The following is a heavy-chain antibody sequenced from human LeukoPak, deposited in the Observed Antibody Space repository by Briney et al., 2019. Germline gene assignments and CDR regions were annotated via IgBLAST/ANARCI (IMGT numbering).Heavy chain of an antibody. V-gene: IGHV3-21*01. D-gene: IGHD5-18*01. Sequence: GSLRLSFATSTFTFSSHNKNWVRQGPGKGLEWVSSISSGSKYIYNADSVKGRFTISRDNAKNSLYLQMNSLRAEDTAVYYCARALSYSYGSMDFWGQGTLVIVSS. J-gene: IGHJ4*02. CDR3: ARALSYSYGSMDF. CDR1: TFTFSSHN. CDR2: ISSGSKYI.